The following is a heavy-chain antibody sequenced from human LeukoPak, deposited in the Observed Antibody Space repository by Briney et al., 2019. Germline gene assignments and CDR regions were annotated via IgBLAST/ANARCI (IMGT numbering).Heavy chain of an antibody. CDR3: LAGKEK. CDR1: GFTFNNYW. J-gene: IGHJ4*02. V-gene: IGHV3-7*02. D-gene: IGHD6-19*01. Sequence: GGSLRLSCAASGFTFNNYWMNWVRQAPGKGLEWVAMIKQGGSEKYYVDSVKGRFTISRDNAKKSLYLQMNSLRAQDTAVYYCLAGKEKWGQGTLVTVSS. CDR2: IKQGGSEK.